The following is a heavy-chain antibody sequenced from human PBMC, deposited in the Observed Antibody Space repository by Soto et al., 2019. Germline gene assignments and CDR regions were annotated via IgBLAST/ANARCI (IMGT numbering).Heavy chain of an antibody. D-gene: IGHD3-10*02. CDR2: IFYSGST. J-gene: IGHJ5*01. CDR3: ASMIGDPVLSFDS. Sequence: QVQLQESGPGLVKPSETLSLTCTVSGGSISSYYWSWIRQPPGKGLEWIGFIFYSGSTSYNPSLRRRVTISIDTSEYRLSLKLNSVTGADTAVYYCASMIGDPVLSFDSWGQGTLVAVSS. CDR1: GGSISSYY. V-gene: IGHV4-59*01.